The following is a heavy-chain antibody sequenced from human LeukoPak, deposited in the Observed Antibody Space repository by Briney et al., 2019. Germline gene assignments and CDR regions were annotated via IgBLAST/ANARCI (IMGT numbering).Heavy chain of an antibody. CDR1: GGTFSSYA. J-gene: IGHJ4*02. D-gene: IGHD5-18*01. CDR3: AREGTAMVIDY. Sequence: GASVKVSCKASGGTFSSYAISWVRQAPGQGLEWMGRIIPILGIANYEQKFQGRVTITAEKSTSTAYMELSNLRAEDTAVYYCAREGTAMVIDYWGQGTLVTVSS. V-gene: IGHV1-69*04. CDR2: IIPILGIA.